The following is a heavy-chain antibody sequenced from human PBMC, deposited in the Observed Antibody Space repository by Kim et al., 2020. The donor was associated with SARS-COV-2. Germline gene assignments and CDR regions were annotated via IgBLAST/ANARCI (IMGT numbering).Heavy chain of an antibody. D-gene: IGHD3-10*01. J-gene: IGHJ6*02. CDR2: IYYSGST. CDR3: ARQEGSGSYYHYYYYGMDV. Sequence: SETLSLTCTVSGGSISSSSYYWGWIRQPPGKGLEWIGSIYYSGSTYYNPSLKSRVTISVDTSKNQFSLKLSSVTAADTAVYYCARQEGSGSYYHYYYYGMDVSGQGTTVAVSS. CDR1: GGSISSSSYY. V-gene: IGHV4-39*01.